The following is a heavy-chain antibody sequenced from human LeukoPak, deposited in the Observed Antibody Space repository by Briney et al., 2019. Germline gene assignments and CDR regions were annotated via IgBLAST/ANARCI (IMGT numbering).Heavy chain of an antibody. CDR3: ARQERYYGSGSYTYFQH. J-gene: IGHJ1*01. CDR2: IYYSGST. D-gene: IGHD3-10*01. V-gene: IGHV4-59*08. CDR1: GGSISSYF. Sequence: SETLSLTSTVSGGSISSYFWSWIRQPPGKGLEWIGYIYYSGSTNYNPTLKSRVIISVDTSKNQFSLILSSVTAADTAVYYCARQERYYGSGSYTYFQHWGQGTLVTVSS.